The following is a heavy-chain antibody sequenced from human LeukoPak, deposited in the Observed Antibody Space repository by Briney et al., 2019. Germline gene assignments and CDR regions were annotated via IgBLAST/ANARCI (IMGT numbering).Heavy chain of an antibody. CDR1: GYTFTSYA. CDR2: INTNTGNP. V-gene: IGHV7-4-1*02. J-gene: IGHJ6*03. CDR3: ARTPIIAVAGTPDYYYYYYMDV. D-gene: IGHD6-19*01. Sequence: ASVKVSCKASGYTFTSYAMNWVRQAPGQGLEWMGWINTNTGNPTYAQGFTGRFVFSLDTSVSTAYLQISSLKAEDTAVYYRARTPIIAVAGTPDYYYYYYMDVWGKGTTVTVSS.